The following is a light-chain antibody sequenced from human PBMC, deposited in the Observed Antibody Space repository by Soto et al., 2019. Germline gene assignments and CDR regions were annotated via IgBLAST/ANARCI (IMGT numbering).Light chain of an antibody. CDR3: QQYGSAPPYT. J-gene: IGKJ2*01. CDR2: GAS. CDR1: QSVSSSY. V-gene: IGKV3-20*01. Sequence: IVLTQSPGTLSLSPGERATLSCRASQSVSSSYLAWYQQTPGQAPRILIYGASSRATGIPDRFSGSWSGTDFTLTISRLEPEDFAVYYCQQYGSAPPYTFGQRTKLEMK.